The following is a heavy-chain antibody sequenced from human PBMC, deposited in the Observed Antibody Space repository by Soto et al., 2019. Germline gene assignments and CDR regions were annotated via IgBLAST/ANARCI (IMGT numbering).Heavy chain of an antibody. CDR3: ARGRLAAAGQHYGMDV. Sequence: SETLSLTCAVYGGSFSGYYWSWIRQPPGEGLEWIGEINHSGSTNYNPSLKSRVTISVDTSKNQFSLKLSSVTAADTAVYYCARGRLAAAGQHYGMDVWGQGTTVTVSS. CDR2: INHSGST. CDR1: GGSFSGYY. J-gene: IGHJ6*02. V-gene: IGHV4-34*01. D-gene: IGHD6-13*01.